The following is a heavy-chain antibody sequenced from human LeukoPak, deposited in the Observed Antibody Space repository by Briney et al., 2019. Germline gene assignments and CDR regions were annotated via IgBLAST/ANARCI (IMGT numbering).Heavy chain of an antibody. V-gene: IGHV3-30*02. Sequence: GGSLRLSCAAPGFTFSSYGMHWVRQTPGKGLEWVAFIRYDGSDKYYADSVKGRFTISRDNSKNTLYLQMNSLRVDDTAVYYCAKDLTTVTTQGDYWGQGTLVTVSS. CDR3: AKDLTTVTTQGDY. J-gene: IGHJ4*02. CDR2: IRYDGSDK. CDR1: GFTFSSYG. D-gene: IGHD4-17*01.